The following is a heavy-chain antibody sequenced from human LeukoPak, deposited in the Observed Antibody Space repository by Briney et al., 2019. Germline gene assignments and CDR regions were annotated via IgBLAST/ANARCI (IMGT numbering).Heavy chain of an antibody. J-gene: IGHJ6*03. CDR3: AKDLWHYYYYMDV. D-gene: IGHD3-16*01. CDR2: ISSSGSTI. CDR1: GFTFSSYE. Sequence: PGGSLRLSCAASGFTFSSYEMNWVRQAPGKGLEWVSYISSSGSTIYYADSVKGRFTISRDNSKNTLYLQMNSLRAEDTAVYYCAKDLWHYYYYMDVWGKGTTVTVSS. V-gene: IGHV3-48*03.